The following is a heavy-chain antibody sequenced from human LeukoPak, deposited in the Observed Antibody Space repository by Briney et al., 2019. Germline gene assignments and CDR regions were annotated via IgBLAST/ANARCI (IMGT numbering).Heavy chain of an antibody. J-gene: IGHJ3*02. Sequence: SETLSLTCAVYGGSFSGYYWSWIRQPPGKGLEWIGEINHSGSTNYNPSLKSRVTISVDKSKNQFSLKLSSVTAADTAVYYCARGDDTAMVSYAFDIWGQGTMVTVSS. CDR1: GGSFSGYY. D-gene: IGHD5-18*01. CDR2: INHSGST. V-gene: IGHV4-34*01. CDR3: ARGDDTAMVSYAFDI.